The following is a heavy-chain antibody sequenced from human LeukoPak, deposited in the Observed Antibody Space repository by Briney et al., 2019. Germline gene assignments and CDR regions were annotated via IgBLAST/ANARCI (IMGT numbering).Heavy chain of an antibody. Sequence: GGSLRLSCAASGFTVSSSDTSWVRQAPGEGLEWVSVIYSGGTTYYADSVKGRFTISRDNSKNTLYLQMSSVRAEDTAVYYCARDQEYWGQGTLVTVSS. J-gene: IGHJ4*02. CDR1: GFTVSSSD. CDR2: IYSGGTT. V-gene: IGHV3-53*01. CDR3: ARDQEY.